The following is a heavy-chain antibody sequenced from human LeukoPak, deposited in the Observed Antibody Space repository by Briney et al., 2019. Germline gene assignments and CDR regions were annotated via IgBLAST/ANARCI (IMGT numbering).Heavy chain of an antibody. CDR3: ARIYDTNGYPFDY. CDR1: GGSISSDGYY. V-gene: IGHV4-31*03. J-gene: IGHJ4*02. D-gene: IGHD3-22*01. CDR2: IYYSGST. Sequence: PSETLSLTCTVSGGSISSDGYYWSGIRQHPEKGLEGIGYIYYSGSTYYNPSLKSRVTISIDTSKNQFSLNLNSVTAADTAVYYCARIYDTNGYPFDYWAREPWSPSP.